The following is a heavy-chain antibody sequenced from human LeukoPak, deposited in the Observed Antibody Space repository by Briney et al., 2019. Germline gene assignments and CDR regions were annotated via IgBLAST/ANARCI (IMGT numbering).Heavy chain of an antibody. D-gene: IGHD6-13*01. J-gene: IGHJ4*02. CDR3: AKPLPGELIAASLDY. V-gene: IGHV3-23*01. Sequence: PGGSLRLSCAASGFTFSSYGMSWVRQAPGKGLEWVSAISGSGGSTYYADSVKGRFTISRDNSKNTLYLQMNSLRAEDTAVYYCAKPLPGELIAASLDYWGQGTLVTVSS. CDR1: GFTFSSYG. CDR2: ISGSGGST.